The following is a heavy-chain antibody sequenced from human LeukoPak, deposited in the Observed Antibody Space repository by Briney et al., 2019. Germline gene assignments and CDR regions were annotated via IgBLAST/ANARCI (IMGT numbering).Heavy chain of an antibody. J-gene: IGHJ4*02. V-gene: IGHV5-51*01. D-gene: IGHD5-24*01. Sequence: GESLKISCKGSGYTSTIYWIGWVRQMPGKGLEWMGIIYPGDSDTKYSPSFQGQVTTSVDKSISTAYLQWNSLKASDTAIYYCARRSRDGYNLIDYWGQGTLVTVSS. CDR3: ARRSRDGYNLIDY. CDR1: GYTSTIYW. CDR2: IYPGDSDT.